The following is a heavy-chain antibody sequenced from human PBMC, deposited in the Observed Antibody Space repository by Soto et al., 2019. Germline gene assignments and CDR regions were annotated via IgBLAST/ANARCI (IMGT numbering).Heavy chain of an antibody. V-gene: IGHV1-18*01. J-gene: IGHJ6*02. D-gene: IGHD3-22*01. CDR2: ISAYNGNT. CDR3: AADGAYYYDSSGYPGDYGMDV. CDR1: GYTFTSYG. Sequence: GASVKVSGKASGYTFTSYGISWVRQAPGQGLEWMGWISAYNGNTNYAQKLQGRVTMTTDTSTSTAYMELRSLRSDDTAVYYCAADGAYYYDSSGYPGDYGMDVWGQGTTVTVSS.